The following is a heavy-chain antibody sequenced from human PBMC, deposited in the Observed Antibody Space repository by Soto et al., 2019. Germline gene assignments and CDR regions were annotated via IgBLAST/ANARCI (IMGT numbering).Heavy chain of an antibody. V-gene: IGHV4-34*01. Sequence: PSEPQSLTCAVYGGSFRGHYWSWIRQPPGKGLEWSGEINHSGSTYYTPSLKGRVTISVDTSKNQFSLKLRSVTAADTAVYYCAACEIAARYNWFDPWGQGTLVTVSS. CDR1: GGSFRGHY. J-gene: IGHJ5*02. CDR2: INHSGST. CDR3: AACEIAARYNWFDP. D-gene: IGHD6-6*01.